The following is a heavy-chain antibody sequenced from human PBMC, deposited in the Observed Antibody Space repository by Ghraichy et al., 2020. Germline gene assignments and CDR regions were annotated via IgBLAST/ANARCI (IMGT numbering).Heavy chain of an antibody. Sequence: GGSLRLSCAASGFTFSSYSMNWVRQAPGKGLEWVSSISSSSSYIYYADSVKGRFTISRDNAKNSLYLQMNSLRAEDTAVYYCARWDPFVGYCSSTSCYMGHYYYYGMDVWGQGTTVTVSS. D-gene: IGHD2-2*02. V-gene: IGHV3-21*01. CDR3: ARWDPFVGYCSSTSCYMGHYYYYGMDV. CDR1: GFTFSSYS. CDR2: ISSSSSYI. J-gene: IGHJ6*02.